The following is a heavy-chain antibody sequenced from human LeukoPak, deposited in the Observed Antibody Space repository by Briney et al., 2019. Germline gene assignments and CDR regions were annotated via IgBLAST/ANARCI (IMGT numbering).Heavy chain of an antibody. CDR3: ERGRGGLGIYQFEF. CDR1: GYSISSGYY. D-gene: IGHD3/OR15-3a*01. V-gene: IGHV4-38-2*02. Sequence: SETLSLTCTVSGYSISSGYYWGWVRQPPGKGLQWIGSIFRSWTTYYSPTLRRRLSMSLDTSKNQFSLKLTSVTATDTAVYYCERGRGGLGIYQFEFWGQGALVIVPS. J-gene: IGHJ4*02. CDR2: IFRSWTT.